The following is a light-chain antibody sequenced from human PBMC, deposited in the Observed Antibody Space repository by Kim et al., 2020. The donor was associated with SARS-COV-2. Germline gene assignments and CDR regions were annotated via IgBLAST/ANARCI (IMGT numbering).Light chain of an antibody. CDR1: RLRTYY. J-gene: IGLJ2*01. CDR2: GKN. V-gene: IGLV3-19*01. CDR3: HSRDNSGDHVL. Sequence: ALGQTVTITCQGDRLRTYYATWYRERPGQAPIVGIYGKNKRPSRIPDRFSGSSSGNTASLTVTGAQAVDEADYYCHSRDNSGDHVLFGGGTQLTVL.